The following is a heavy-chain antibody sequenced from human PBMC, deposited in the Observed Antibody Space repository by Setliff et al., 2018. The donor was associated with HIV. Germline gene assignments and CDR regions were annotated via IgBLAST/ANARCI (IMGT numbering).Heavy chain of an antibody. Sequence: GGSLRLSCAASGFTFNNAWMTWVRQAPGKGLVWVSRINTDGSSATYADSVKGRFTISRDNAKNSVYLQMNSLRAEDTAVYYCAKAEDYYGSGQIDYWGQGTLVTVSS. CDR2: INTDGSSA. J-gene: IGHJ4*02. D-gene: IGHD3-10*01. CDR3: AKAEDYYGSGQIDY. V-gene: IGHV3-74*03. CDR1: GFTFNNAW.